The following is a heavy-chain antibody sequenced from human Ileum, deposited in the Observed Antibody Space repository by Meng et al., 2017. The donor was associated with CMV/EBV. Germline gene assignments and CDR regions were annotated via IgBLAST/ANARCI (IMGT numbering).Heavy chain of an antibody. D-gene: IGHD2/OR15-2a*01. Sequence: QGELVRSGAEGQKPGAEVKVSCKVSGYTFTGYYIPWVRQSPGQGLEWMGWINPNSGGTNYAQNFQGRVTMTRDTSITTAYMEVSRLRSDDTAVYYCARWGHGNTAFDYWGQGTLVTVSS. V-gene: IGHV1-2*02. CDR2: INPNSGGT. CDR3: ARWGHGNTAFDY. CDR1: GYTFTGYY. J-gene: IGHJ4*02.